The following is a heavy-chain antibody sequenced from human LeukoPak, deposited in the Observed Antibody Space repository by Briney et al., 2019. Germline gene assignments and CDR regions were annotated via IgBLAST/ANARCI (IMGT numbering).Heavy chain of an antibody. CDR1: GFTFDDCA. Sequence: GGSLRLSCAASGFTFDDCAMHWVRQAPGKGLEWVSVIYSGGSTYYADSVKGRFTISRDNSKNTLYLQMNSLRAEDTAVYYCAKVGGSYWNLTTPLDYWGQGTLVTVSS. V-gene: IGHV3-NL1*01. D-gene: IGHD1-26*01. J-gene: IGHJ4*02. CDR3: AKVGGSYWNLTTPLDY. CDR2: IYSGGST.